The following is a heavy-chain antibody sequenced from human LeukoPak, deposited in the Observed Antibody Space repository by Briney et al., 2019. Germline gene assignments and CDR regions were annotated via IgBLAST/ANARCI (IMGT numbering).Heavy chain of an antibody. CDR1: GFTFSNSW. Sequence: GGSLRLSCAASGFTFSNSWMYWVRQAPGKGLVWVGRIKSKTDGGTTDYAAPVKGRFTISRDDSKNTLYLQMNSLKTEDTAVYYCSTTYYYDSSEGYWGQGTLVTVSS. D-gene: IGHD3-22*01. CDR3: STTYYYDSSEGY. V-gene: IGHV3-15*07. J-gene: IGHJ4*02. CDR2: IKSKTDGGTT.